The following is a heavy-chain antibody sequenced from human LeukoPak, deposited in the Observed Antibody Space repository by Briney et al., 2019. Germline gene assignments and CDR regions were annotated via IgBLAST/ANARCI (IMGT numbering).Heavy chain of an antibody. D-gene: IGHD3-16*02. Sequence: PLETLSLTCTVSGGSISSGGYYWRWIRQHPGEGLEGIGYIYYSGSTYYNPSLKSRVTISVDTSKNQFSLKLSSVTAADTAVYYCASTPHEVWGSYRYYGWGQGTLVTVSS. J-gene: IGHJ4*02. CDR1: GGSISSGGYY. V-gene: IGHV4-31*03. CDR2: IYYSGST. CDR3: ASTPHEVWGSYRYYG.